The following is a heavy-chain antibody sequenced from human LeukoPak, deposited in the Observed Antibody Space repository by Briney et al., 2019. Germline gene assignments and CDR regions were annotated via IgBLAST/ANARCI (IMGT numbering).Heavy chain of an antibody. D-gene: IGHD6-13*01. CDR2: INHSGST. J-gene: IGHJ1*01. Sequence: SETLSLTCAVYGGSFSGYYWSWIRQPPGKGLEWIGEINHSGSTNYNPCLKSRVTISVDTSKNQFSLKLSSVTAADTAVYYCARASPRWAAADVYFQHWGQGTLVTVSS. V-gene: IGHV4-34*01. CDR3: ARASPRWAAADVYFQH. CDR1: GGSFSGYY.